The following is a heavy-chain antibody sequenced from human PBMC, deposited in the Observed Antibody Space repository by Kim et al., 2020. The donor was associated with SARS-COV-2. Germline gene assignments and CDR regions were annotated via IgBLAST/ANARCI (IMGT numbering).Heavy chain of an antibody. V-gene: IGHV1-3*01. CDR2: INGGNGET. J-gene: IGHJ4*02. CDR1: GYTFRSYA. CDR3: ARGIAVAATIDY. D-gene: IGHD6-13*01. Sequence: ASVKVSCKASGYTFRSYAIHWVRQAPGQRREWMGWINGGNGETKYSQKFQGRVTITRDTSATTTYLELSSLRSEDTAVYYCARGIAVAATIDYWGQGTLVTVSS.